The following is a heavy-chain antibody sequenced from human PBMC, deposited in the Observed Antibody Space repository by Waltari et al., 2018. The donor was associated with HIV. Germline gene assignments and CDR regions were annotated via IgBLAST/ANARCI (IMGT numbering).Heavy chain of an antibody. CDR3: ARGGYYYDISGYYHY. J-gene: IGHJ4*02. CDR1: GFPFSTFA. D-gene: IGHD3-22*01. V-gene: IGHV3-33*01. CDR2: IWYDGDNK. Sequence: QVQLVESGGGVVQPGRSLRLSRAASGFPFSTFAMHWVRQAPGKGLEWVAVIWYDGDNKYYADSVKGRFTISRDNSKNTLYLQMNSLRVEDTAVYYCARGGYYYDISGYYHYWGQGTLVTVSS.